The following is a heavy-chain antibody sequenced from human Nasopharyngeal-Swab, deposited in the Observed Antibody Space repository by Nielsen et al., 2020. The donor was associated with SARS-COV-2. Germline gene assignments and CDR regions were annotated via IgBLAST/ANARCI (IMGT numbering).Heavy chain of an antibody. CDR3: AKVHSSSWYDAFDI. V-gene: IGHV3-23*01. CDR1: GFTFSSYA. CDR2: ISGSGGST. J-gene: IGHJ3*02. D-gene: IGHD6-13*01. Sequence: GESLKISCAASGFTFSSYAMSWVRQPPGKGLEWVSAISGSGGSTYYADSVKGRFTISRDNSKNTLYLQMNSLRAEDTAVYYCAKVHSSSWYDAFDIWGQGTMVTVSS.